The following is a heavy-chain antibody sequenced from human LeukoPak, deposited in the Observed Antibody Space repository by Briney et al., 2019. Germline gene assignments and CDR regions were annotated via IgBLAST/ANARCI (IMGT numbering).Heavy chain of an antibody. CDR3: AREGAVDGIFYYYMDV. CDR1: GFTFGTYW. Sequence: GGSLRLSCAASGFTFGTYWMHWVRQAPGKGLVWVSRINGDGSVRDYADSVKGRFNISRDNAKNTLFLHMNSLRGEDTAVYYCAREGAVDGIFYYYMDVWGKGTTVTVSS. J-gene: IGHJ6*03. V-gene: IGHV3-74*01. CDR2: INGDGSVR. D-gene: IGHD6-19*01.